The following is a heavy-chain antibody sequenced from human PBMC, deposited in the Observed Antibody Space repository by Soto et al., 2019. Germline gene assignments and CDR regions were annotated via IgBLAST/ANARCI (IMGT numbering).Heavy chain of an antibody. CDR3: SRRAPEGFDH. Sequence: QLQLQESGPGLVKASETLSLTCTVSGGSLSSSPYFWGWIRRPPGKGLEFIGSINNFGDTYYNPSRGSRVTLSVDTSKNQFSLRVTSVTATDTGLYYCSRRAPEGFDHWGQGTMVTVSS. V-gene: IGHV4-39*01. CDR2: INNFGDT. CDR1: GGSLSSSPYF. J-gene: IGHJ5*02.